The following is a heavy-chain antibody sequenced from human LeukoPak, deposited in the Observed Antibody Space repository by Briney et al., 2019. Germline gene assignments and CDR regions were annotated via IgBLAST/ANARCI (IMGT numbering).Heavy chain of an antibody. J-gene: IGHJ5*02. CDR1: GFTFSSYG. Sequence: PGRSLRLSCAASGFTFSSYGMHWVRQAPGKGLEWVAVISYDGSNKYYADSVKGRFTISRDNSKNTLYLQMNSLRAEDTAVYYCARSLRYCSSTSCSSWFDPWGQGTLVTVSS. D-gene: IGHD2-2*01. CDR3: ARSLRYCSSTSCSSWFDP. CDR2: ISYDGSNK. V-gene: IGHV3-30*03.